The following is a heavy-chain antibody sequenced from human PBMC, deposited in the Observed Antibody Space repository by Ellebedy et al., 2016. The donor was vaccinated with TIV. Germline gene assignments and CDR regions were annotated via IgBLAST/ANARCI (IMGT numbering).Heavy chain of an antibody. Sequence: MPGGSLRLSCAVYGGSFSGYYWSWIRQPPGKGLEWIGEINHSGSTNYNPSLKSRVTISVDTSKNQFSLKLSSVTAADTAVYYCATGGGTMVRGVIITSYYYYGMDVWGQGTTVTVSS. CDR1: GGSFSGYY. J-gene: IGHJ6*02. CDR3: ATGGGTMVRGVIITSYYYYGMDV. CDR2: INHSGST. V-gene: IGHV4-34*01. D-gene: IGHD3-10*01.